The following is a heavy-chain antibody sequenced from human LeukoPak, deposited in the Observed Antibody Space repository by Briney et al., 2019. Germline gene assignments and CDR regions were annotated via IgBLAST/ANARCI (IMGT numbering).Heavy chain of an antibody. CDR1: GFTFSSYA. CDR3: ARDSPGTQIPEGVNWFDP. CDR2: ISYDGSNK. D-gene: IGHD1-14*01. J-gene: IGHJ5*02. Sequence: PGRSLRLSCAASGFTFSSYAMHWVRQAPGKGLEWVAVISYDGSNKYYADSVKGRFTISRDNSKNTLYLQMNSLRAEDTAVYYCARDSPGTQIPEGVNWFDPWGQGTLVTVSS. V-gene: IGHV3-30-3*01.